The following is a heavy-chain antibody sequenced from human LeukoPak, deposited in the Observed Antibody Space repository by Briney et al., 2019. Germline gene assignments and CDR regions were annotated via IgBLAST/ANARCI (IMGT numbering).Heavy chain of an antibody. J-gene: IGHJ4*02. CDR3: ARGRPHGNDY. V-gene: IGHV3-21*01. CDR2: ISSSSSYI. Sequence: GGSLRLSCAASGFTFSSYSMNWVRQAPGKGLEWVSSISSSSSYIYYADSVKGRFSIFRDNAKNTLYLQMNSLRVEDTAVYYCARGRPHGNDYWGQGTLVTVSS. D-gene: IGHD4-23*01. CDR1: GFTFSSYS.